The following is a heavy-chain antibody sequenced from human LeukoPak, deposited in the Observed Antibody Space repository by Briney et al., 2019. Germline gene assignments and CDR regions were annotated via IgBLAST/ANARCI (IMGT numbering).Heavy chain of an antibody. V-gene: IGHV3-21*01. CDR1: GFTFSIHS. CDR3: AREPTPMIL. CDR2: ISSTSAYI. Sequence: PGGSLRLSCAASGFTFSIHSMNWVRQTPGKGLEWVSSISSTSAYIYYADSVKGRFTISRDNAKNSLYLQMSSLRVEDTAVYYCAREPTPMILWGRGTLVTVSS. D-gene: IGHD5-18*01. J-gene: IGHJ4*02.